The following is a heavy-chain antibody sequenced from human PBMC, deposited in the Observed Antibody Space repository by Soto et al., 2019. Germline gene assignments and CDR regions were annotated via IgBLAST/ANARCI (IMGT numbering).Heavy chain of an antibody. D-gene: IGHD3-10*01. Sequence: SETLSLTCTVSGGSISSGGYYWSWIRQHPGKGLEWIGYIYYSGSTYYNPSLKSRVTISVDTSKNQFSLKLSSVTAADTAVYYCASYRVLLWFGVDYWGQGTLVTVSS. CDR1: GGSISSGGYY. CDR2: IYYSGST. V-gene: IGHV4-31*03. J-gene: IGHJ4*02. CDR3: ASYRVLLWFGVDY.